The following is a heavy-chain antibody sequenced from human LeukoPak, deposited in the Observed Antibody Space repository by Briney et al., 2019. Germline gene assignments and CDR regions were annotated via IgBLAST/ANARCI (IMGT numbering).Heavy chain of an antibody. CDR3: ARVRSGYSHENYFDY. D-gene: IGHD5-18*01. CDR1: GFSLSSYA. J-gene: IGHJ4*02. CDR2: ISGTGVST. V-gene: IGHV3-23*01. Sequence: GGSLRLSCAASGFSLSSYAMSWVRQAPGKGLEWVSTISGTGVSTYYADSVKGRFTISRDNAKDSLYLQMNSLRAEDTAVYYCARVRSGYSHENYFDYWGQGTLVTVSS.